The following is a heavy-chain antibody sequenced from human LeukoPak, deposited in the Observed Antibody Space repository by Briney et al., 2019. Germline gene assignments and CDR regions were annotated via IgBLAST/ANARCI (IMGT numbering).Heavy chain of an antibody. D-gene: IGHD2-8*01. V-gene: IGHV3-64*01. J-gene: IGHJ2*01. CDR1: GFTFSNYA. CDR2: ISTNGDIT. Sequence: PGGSLRLSCVASGFTFSNYAMQWVRQAPGKGLEYVSAISTNGDITYYANSVKGRFTISRDNSKNTVYLQMGSLRAEDMAVYYCARSLEWDCTNGVCSKHRYFDLWGRGTLVTVSS. CDR3: ARSLEWDCTNGVCSKHRYFDL.